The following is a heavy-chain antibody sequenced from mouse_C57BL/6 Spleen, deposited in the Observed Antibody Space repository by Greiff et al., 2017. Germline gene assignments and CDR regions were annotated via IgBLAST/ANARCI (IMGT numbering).Heavy chain of an antibody. CDR3: ARGDGYLFGY. CDR1: GYTFTSYW. Sequence: VQLLQPGAELVRPGSSVKLSCKASGYTFTSYWMHWVKQRPIQGLEWIGNIDPSDSDTHYNQKFKDKATLTVDKSSSTAYMQLSRLTSGDSAVYYCARGDGYLFGYWGQGTLVTVSA. CDR2: IDPSDSDT. J-gene: IGHJ3*01. D-gene: IGHD2-3*01. V-gene: IGHV1-52*01.